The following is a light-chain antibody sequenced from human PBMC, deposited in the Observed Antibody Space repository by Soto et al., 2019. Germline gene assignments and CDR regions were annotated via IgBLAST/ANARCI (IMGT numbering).Light chain of an antibody. Sequence: QSALTQPASVSGSPGQSSTISRTKTSSDVGKSNFVAWYQHHPGKAPKIIIYEGSKRTSGFTNRFSGSNSGNTASLTISGLQAEDEADYSCGAYAGSGSGVFCGGTKLAVL. CDR1: SSDVGKSNF. J-gene: IGLJ3*02. CDR2: EGS. CDR3: GAYAGSGSGV. V-gene: IGLV2-23*01.